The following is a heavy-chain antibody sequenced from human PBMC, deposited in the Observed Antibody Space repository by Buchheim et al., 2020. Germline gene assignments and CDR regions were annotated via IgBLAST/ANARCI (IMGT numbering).Heavy chain of an antibody. CDR3: AKATDSESYHGGYYFDY. V-gene: IGHV3-30*18. J-gene: IGHJ4*02. Sequence: QVQLVESGGGVVQPGRSLRLSCAASGFTFSSYGMHWVRQAPGKGLEWVAVISYDGSNKYYADSVKGRFTISRDNSKNTLYLQMNSLRAEDTAGYYCAKATDSESYHGGYYFDYWGQGTL. CDR2: ISYDGSNK. D-gene: IGHD1-26*01. CDR1: GFTFSSYG.